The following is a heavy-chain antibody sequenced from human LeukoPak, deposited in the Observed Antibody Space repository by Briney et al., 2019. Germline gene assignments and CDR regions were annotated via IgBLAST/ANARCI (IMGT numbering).Heavy chain of an antibody. CDR1: GYSISSGYY. D-gene: IGHD2-15*01. V-gene: IGHV4-38-2*02. J-gene: IGHJ3*02. CDR2: IYHSGNT. CDR3: ARETYSDAFDI. Sequence: ASETLSLACTVSGYSISSGYYWGWIRQPPGKGLEWIGSIYHSGNTYYNPSLKSRVTISVDTSKNQFSLKLSSVTAADTAVYYCARETYSDAFDIWGQGTLVTVSS.